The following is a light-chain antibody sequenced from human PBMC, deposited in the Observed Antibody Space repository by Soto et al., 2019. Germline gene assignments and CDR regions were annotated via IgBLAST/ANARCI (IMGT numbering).Light chain of an antibody. V-gene: IGLV2-8*01. CDR1: SSAVAGYNY. Sequence: QSVVTHPPSASVSPGESVTISCNGTSSAVAGYNYVYWYQQQPGKVPTLMIYEANKQHSWVPARFSGSHFGNTASLTVSGRQAEDEADYYCCSHAGTDVNLVFGTGTKVTXL. J-gene: IGLJ1*01. CDR2: EAN. CDR3: CSHAGTDVNLV.